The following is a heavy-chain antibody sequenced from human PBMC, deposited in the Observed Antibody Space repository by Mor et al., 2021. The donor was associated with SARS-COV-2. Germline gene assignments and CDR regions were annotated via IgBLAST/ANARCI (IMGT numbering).Heavy chain of an antibody. D-gene: IGHD3-3*01. J-gene: IGHJ4*02. CDR2: INHSGST. CDR3: ARTSRFGSGYYRNYYFDY. V-gene: IGHV4-34*01. Sequence: IRQPPGKGLEWIGEINHSGSTNYNPSLKSRVTISVDTSKNQFSLKLSSVTAADTAVYYCARTSRFGSGYYRNYYFDYWGQGT.